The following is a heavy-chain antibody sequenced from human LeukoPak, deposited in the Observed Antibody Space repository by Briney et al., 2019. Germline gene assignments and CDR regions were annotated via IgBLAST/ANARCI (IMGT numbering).Heavy chain of an antibody. D-gene: IGHD1-1*01. V-gene: IGHV4-34*01. CDR3: ARGPTISETGYFDY. CDR1: GGSFSAYY. J-gene: IGHJ4*03. CDR2: INHRGDT. Sequence: AETLSLTCAVYGGSFSAYYWSWIRQSPGKGLEWLAEINHRGDTNYNPSVKSRVSISVDTSKNQFSLKVTSLTAADTAVYYCARGPTISETGYFDYWGQGTLVTVSS.